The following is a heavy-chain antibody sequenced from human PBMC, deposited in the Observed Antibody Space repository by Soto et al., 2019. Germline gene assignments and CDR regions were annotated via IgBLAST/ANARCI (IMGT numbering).Heavy chain of an antibody. CDR2: IFYSGST. Sequence: SETLSLTCTVSGGSISSYYWSWIRQPPGKGLEWIGYIFYSGSTNYNPSLKSRVTISVDTSKNQFSLKLSSVTAADTAVYYCARDIRGVIIGYYYYYLLYVSGQRTTVTVSS. D-gene: IGHD3-10*01. CDR3: ARDIRGVIIGYYYYYLLYV. V-gene: IGHV4-59*01. CDR1: GGSISSYY. J-gene: IGHJ6*02.